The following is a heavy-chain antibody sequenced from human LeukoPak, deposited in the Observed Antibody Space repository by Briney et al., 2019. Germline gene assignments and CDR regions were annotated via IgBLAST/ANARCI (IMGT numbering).Heavy chain of an antibody. D-gene: IGHD5-18*01. CDR3: ARGYTPDTFDI. Sequence: SETLSLTCTVSGSSVSTYYWSWIRQPPGKGLEWIAHVYYSGNTNYNPSLKSRVTISVDTSKNHFSLGLSSVTAADTAVYYCARGYTPDTFDIWGQGTMVSVSS. CDR1: GSSVSTYY. J-gene: IGHJ3*02. CDR2: VYYSGNT. V-gene: IGHV4-59*02.